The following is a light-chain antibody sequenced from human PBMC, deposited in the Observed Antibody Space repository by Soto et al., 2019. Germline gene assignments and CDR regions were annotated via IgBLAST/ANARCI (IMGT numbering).Light chain of an antibody. J-gene: IGLJ2*01. CDR3: QSYDSSLSVHVV. V-gene: IGLV1-40*01. CDR2: VNS. Sequence: QSVLTQPPSVSGAPGQRVTISCTGTSSNIGAGYDVHWYQQVPGTSPKLLIFVNSNRPSGVPDRFSGSKSGTSASLAITGLQAEDEADYYCQSYDSSLSVHVVFGGGTKLTVL. CDR1: SSNIGAGYD.